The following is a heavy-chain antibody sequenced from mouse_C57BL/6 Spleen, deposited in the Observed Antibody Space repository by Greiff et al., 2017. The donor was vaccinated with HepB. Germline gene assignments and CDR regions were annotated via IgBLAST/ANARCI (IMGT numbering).Heavy chain of an antibody. Sequence: EVQLVESGPELVKPGASVKISCKASGYSFTGYYMNWVKQSPEKSLEWIGEINPSTGGTTYNQKFKAKATLTVDKSSSTAYMQLKSLTSEDSAVYYCANWGAMDYWGQGTSVTVSS. CDR2: INPSTGGT. D-gene: IGHD4-1*01. CDR3: ANWGAMDY. J-gene: IGHJ4*01. CDR1: GYSFTGYY. V-gene: IGHV1-42*01.